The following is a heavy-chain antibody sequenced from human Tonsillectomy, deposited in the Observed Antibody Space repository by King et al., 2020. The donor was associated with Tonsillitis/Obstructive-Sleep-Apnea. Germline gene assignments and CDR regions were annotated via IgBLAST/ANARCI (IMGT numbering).Heavy chain of an antibody. CDR3: ARDPGYYDFWSGYNWFDP. CDR1: GFTFSSYG. D-gene: IGHD3-3*01. Sequence: VQLVESGGGVVQPGRSLRLSCAASGFTFSSYGMHWVRQAPGKGLEWVAVIWYDGSNKYYADSVKGRFTISRDNSKNTLYLQMNSLGAEDTAVYYCARDPGYYDFWSGYNWFDPWGQGTLVTVSS. V-gene: IGHV3-33*01. CDR2: IWYDGSNK. J-gene: IGHJ5*02.